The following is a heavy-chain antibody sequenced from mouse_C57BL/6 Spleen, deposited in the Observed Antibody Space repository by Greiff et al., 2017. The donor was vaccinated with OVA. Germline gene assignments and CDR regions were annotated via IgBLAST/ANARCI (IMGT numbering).Heavy chain of an antibody. V-gene: IGHV3-6*01. CDR2: ISYDGSN. CDR1: GYSITSGYY. Sequence: EVKLMESGPGLVKPSQSLSLTCSVTGYSITSGYYWNWIRQFPGNKLEWMGYISYDGSNNYNPSLKNRISITRDTSKNQFFLKLNSVTTEDTATYYCAREDTTVVEYYFDYWGQGTTLTVSS. J-gene: IGHJ2*01. CDR3: AREDTTVVEYYFDY. D-gene: IGHD1-1*01.